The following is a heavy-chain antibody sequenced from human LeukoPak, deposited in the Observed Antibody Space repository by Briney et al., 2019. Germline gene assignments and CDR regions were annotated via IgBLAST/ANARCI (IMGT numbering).Heavy chain of an antibody. D-gene: IGHD3-10*01. CDR3: ARDQLLWFGELCPHDAFDI. V-gene: IGHV3-7*01. J-gene: IGHJ3*02. Sequence: GGSLRLSCAASGFTFSSYWMSWVRQAPGKGLEWVANIKQDGSEKYYVDSVKGRFTISRDNAKNSLCLQMNSLRAEDTAVYYCARDQLLWFGELCPHDAFDIWGQGTMVTVSS. CDR2: IKQDGSEK. CDR1: GFTFSSYW.